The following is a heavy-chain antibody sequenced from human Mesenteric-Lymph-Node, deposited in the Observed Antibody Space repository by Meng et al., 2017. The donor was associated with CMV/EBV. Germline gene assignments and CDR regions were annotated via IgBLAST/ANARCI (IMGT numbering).Heavy chain of an antibody. CDR2: IYYNGIT. J-gene: IGHJ5*02. D-gene: IGHD3-3*01. Sequence: VSGGPLISGGYFWNWIRQRPGKGLEWIGNIYYNGITQYNPSLRSRFIISVDTSKNQFSLKLNSVTAADTAVYYCARDFGVNGNCFDPWGQGTLVTVSS. CDR1: GGPLISGGYF. V-gene: IGHV4-31*02. CDR3: ARDFGVNGNCFDP.